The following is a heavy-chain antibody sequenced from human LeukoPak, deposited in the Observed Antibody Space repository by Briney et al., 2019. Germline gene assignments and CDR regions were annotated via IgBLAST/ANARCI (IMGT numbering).Heavy chain of an antibody. Sequence: SETLSLTCTVSGGSISSSSYYWGWIRQPPGKGLEWIGSIYYSGSTYYNPSLKSRVTISVDTSKNQFSLKLSSVTAADTAVYYCARVSNRKAGSGYYYYYYMDVWGKGTTDTVSS. J-gene: IGHJ6*03. V-gene: IGHV4-39*07. CDR2: IYYSGST. CDR1: GGSISSSSYY. D-gene: IGHD2/OR15-2a*01. CDR3: ARVSNRKAGSGYYYYYYMDV.